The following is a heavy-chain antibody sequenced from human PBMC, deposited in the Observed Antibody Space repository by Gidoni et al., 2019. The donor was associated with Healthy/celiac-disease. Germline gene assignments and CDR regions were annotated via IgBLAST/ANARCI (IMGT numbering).Heavy chain of an antibody. J-gene: IGHJ4*02. CDR3: AKCPSGSYRIDY. Sequence: EVQLLESGGGLVQPGVSLRLSCAASGFTFSSYAMSWVRQAPGKGLEWVSAISGSGGSTYYADSVKGRFTISRDNSKNTLYLQMNSLRAEDTAVYYCAKCPSGSYRIDYWGQGTLVTVSS. D-gene: IGHD1-26*01. CDR2: ISGSGGST. V-gene: IGHV3-23*01. CDR1: GFTFSSYA.